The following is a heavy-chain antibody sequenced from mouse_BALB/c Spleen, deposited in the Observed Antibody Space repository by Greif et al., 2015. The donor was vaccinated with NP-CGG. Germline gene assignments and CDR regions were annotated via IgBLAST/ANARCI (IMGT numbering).Heavy chain of an antibody. D-gene: IGHD2-14*01. Sequence: EVNLVESGGGLVQPGGSRKLSCAASGFTFSSFGMHWVRQAPEKGLEWVAYISSGSSTIYYADTVKGRFTISRDNPKNTLFLQMTSLRSEDTAMYYCARSGFYRYYFDYWGQGTTLTVSS. CDR3: ARSGFYRYYFDY. CDR2: ISSGSSTI. J-gene: IGHJ2*01. CDR1: GFTFSSFG. V-gene: IGHV5-17*02.